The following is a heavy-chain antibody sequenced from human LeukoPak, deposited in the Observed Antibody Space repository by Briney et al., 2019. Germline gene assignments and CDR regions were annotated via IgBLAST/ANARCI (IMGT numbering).Heavy chain of an antibody. CDR3: ARLPPHGCGGDCHNWYFDL. Sequence: PGGSLRLSCAASGFTFSSYAMHWVRQAPGKGLEYVSAISSNGGSTYYANSVKGRFTISRDNSKNTLYLQMGSLRAEDMAVYYCARLPPHGCGGDCHNWYFDLWGRGTLVTVSS. CDR2: ISSNGGST. V-gene: IGHV3-64*01. CDR1: GFTFSSYA. D-gene: IGHD2-21*01. J-gene: IGHJ2*01.